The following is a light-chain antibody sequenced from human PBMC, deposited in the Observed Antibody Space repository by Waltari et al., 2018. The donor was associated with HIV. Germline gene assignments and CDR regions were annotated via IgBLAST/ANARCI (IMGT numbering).Light chain of an antibody. CDR1: SSDFGSYHF. J-gene: IGLJ3*02. Sequence: QSALTQPPYVSGSPGQSVTISRPGSSSDFGSYHFVSWYQESPGTAPKLMLYEVPYRPSGVTERVSGSKSGNTASLTISGLQAEDEADYYCSSFTSSSTVVFGGGTKLTVL. CDR3: SSFTSSSTVV. CDR2: EVP. V-gene: IGLV2-18*02.